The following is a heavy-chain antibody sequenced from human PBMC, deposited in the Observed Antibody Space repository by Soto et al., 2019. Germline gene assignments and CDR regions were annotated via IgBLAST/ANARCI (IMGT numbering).Heavy chain of an antibody. D-gene: IGHD3-9*01. CDR2: IIPILGIA. CDR1: GGTFSSYT. J-gene: IGHJ5*02. V-gene: IGHV1-69*02. CDR3: ARQNDILTGYTRFDP. Sequence: SVKLSCKASGGTFSSYTISCARQAPGQGLEWMGRIIPILGIANYAQKFQGRVTITRDTSASTAYMERSSLRSEDTAEYYCARQNDILTGYTRFDPWGQGTLVTVSS.